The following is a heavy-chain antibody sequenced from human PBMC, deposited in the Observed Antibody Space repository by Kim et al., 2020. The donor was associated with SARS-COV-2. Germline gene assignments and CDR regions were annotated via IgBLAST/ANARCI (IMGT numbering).Heavy chain of an antibody. J-gene: IGHJ4*02. CDR3: ARSGSDGDLL. V-gene: IGHV1-18*04. CDR2: INPTSGLT. Sequence: ASVKVSCKASGYSFAAYGITWVRQVPGQGLEWMGWINPTSGLTQYASKIHGRVTMTTDPATTTAFLDVRSLKSDDTAVYFCARSGSDGDLLWGQGNLVIVSS. CDR1: GYSFAAYG.